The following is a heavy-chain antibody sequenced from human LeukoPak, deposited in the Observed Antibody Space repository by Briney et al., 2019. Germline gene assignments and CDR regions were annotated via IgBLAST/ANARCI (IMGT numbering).Heavy chain of an antibody. Sequence: PSETLSLTCTVSGGLISISTYYWGWIRQPPGKGLEWIGSIYYSGTTHYNPSLKSRVTIAVDTSKNQFSLKLISVTAADTAVYYCARPVRRGDAFDIWGQGTMVTVSS. CDR2: IYYSGTT. J-gene: IGHJ3*02. V-gene: IGHV4-39*07. CDR1: GGLISISTYY. CDR3: ARPVRRGDAFDI.